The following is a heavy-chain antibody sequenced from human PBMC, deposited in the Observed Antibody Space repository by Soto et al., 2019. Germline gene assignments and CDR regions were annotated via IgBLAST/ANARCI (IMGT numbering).Heavy chain of an antibody. D-gene: IGHD3-10*01. CDR1: GFTFSSYA. CDR3: VSRVGGSGSYYKRTYYYYGMDV. CDR2: ISYDGSNK. Sequence: GGSLRLSCAASGFTFSSYAMHWVRQAPGKGLEWVAVISYDGSNKYYADSVKGRFTISRDNSKNTLYLQMNSLRAEDTAVYYCVSRVGGSGSYYKRTYYYYGMDVWGHGTTVTVSS. V-gene: IGHV3-30-3*01. J-gene: IGHJ6*02.